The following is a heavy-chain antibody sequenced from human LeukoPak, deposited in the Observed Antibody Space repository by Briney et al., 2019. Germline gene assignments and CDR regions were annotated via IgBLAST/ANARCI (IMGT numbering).Heavy chain of an antibody. Sequence: GESLKISCKGSGYSFTSYWIGWVRQMPGKGLEWMGIIYPGDSDTRYSPSFQGQVTISADKSISTAYLQWSSLKASDTAMYYCARPPDPNYYGSGSYIDWGQGTLVTASS. V-gene: IGHV5-51*01. CDR3: ARPPDPNYYGSGSYID. J-gene: IGHJ1*01. CDR2: IYPGDSDT. D-gene: IGHD3-10*01. CDR1: GYSFTSYW.